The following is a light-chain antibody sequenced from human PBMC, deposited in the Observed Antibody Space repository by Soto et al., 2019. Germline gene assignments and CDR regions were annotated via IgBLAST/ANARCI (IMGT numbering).Light chain of an antibody. CDR1: QSVSNY. CDR3: QHRSDWPIT. V-gene: IGKV3-11*01. Sequence: IVLPQSPATLSLSPGERATLSCRASQSVSNYLAWYQQKPGQAPRLLISDASNRATGIPARFSGSGSGTDFTLTIDSLEPEDFAVYYCQHRSDWPITFGQGTRLEIK. CDR2: DAS. J-gene: IGKJ5*01.